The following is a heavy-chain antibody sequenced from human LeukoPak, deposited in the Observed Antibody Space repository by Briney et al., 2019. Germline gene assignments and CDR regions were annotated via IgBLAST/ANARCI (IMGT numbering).Heavy chain of an antibody. CDR3: TTLLSSGSYQSI. J-gene: IGHJ4*02. CDR2: IKSKTDGGTT. CDR1: GFTFSSYA. D-gene: IGHD1-26*01. Sequence: GGSLRLSCAASGFTFSSYAMHWVRQAPGKGLEWVGRIKSKTDGGTTDYAAPVKGRFTTSRDDSKNTLYLQMNSLKTEDTAVYYCTTLLSSGSYQSIWGQGTLVTVSS. V-gene: IGHV3-15*07.